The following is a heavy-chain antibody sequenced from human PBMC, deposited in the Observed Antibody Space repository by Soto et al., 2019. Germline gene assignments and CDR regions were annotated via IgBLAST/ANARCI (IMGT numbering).Heavy chain of an antibody. J-gene: IGHJ4*02. CDR3: ARDGVGYCSGGSCYSHYLRIVQIFDH. CDR1: GYTFTSYA. D-gene: IGHD2-15*01. CDR2: INAGNGNT. Sequence: ASVKVSCKASGYTFTSYAMHWVRQAPGQRLEWMGWINAGNGNTKYSQKFQGRVTITRDTSASTAYMELSSLRSEDTAVYYCARDGVGYCSGGSCYSHYLRIVQIFDHRGQSTLFTDSS. V-gene: IGHV1-3*01.